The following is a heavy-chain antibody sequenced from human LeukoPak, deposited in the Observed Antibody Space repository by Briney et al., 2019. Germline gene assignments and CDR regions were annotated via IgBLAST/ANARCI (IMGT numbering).Heavy chain of an antibody. J-gene: IGHJ4*02. CDR2: TYHSGST. Sequence: TTSETLSLTCAVSGGSISSSNWWSWVRQPPGKGLEWIGETYHSGSTNYNPSLKSRATISVDTSKNQFSLKLSSVTAADTAVYYCARRKRGSSWYRGPNFDYWGQGTLVTVSS. D-gene: IGHD6-13*01. CDR3: ARRKRGSSWYRGPNFDY. V-gene: IGHV4-4*02. CDR1: GGSISSSNW.